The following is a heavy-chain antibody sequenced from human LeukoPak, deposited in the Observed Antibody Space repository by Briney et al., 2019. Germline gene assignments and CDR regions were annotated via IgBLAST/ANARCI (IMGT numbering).Heavy chain of an antibody. D-gene: IGHD2-2*03. CDR2: ISGGSSFT. J-gene: IGHJ4*02. CDR1: GFSFSSFS. Sequence: GGSLRLSCAASGFSFSSFSMNWVRQAPGKGLEWVSYISGGSSFTYYVDSVKGRFTISRDNAKNSLYLQMNSLRAEDTAVYYCARDSVVDIVVVPATHHSDYWGQGTLVTVSS. CDR3: ARDSVVDIVVVPATHHSDY. V-gene: IGHV3-21*01.